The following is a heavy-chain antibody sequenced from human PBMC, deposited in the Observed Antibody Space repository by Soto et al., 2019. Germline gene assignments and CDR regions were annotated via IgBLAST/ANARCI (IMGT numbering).Heavy chain of an antibody. J-gene: IGHJ5*02. CDR3: ARPAVDTAMVHWFDP. Sequence: SLRLSCAASGFTFSRYAMHWVRQAPGKGLEWVAVISYDGSNKYYADSVKGRFTISRDNSKNTLYLQMNSLRAEDTAVYYCARPAVDTAMVHWFDPWGQGTLVTVSS. CDR2: ISYDGSNK. V-gene: IGHV3-30-3*01. D-gene: IGHD5-18*01. CDR1: GFTFSRYA.